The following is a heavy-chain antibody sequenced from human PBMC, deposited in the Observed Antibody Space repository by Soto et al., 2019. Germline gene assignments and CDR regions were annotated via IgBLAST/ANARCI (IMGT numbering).Heavy chain of an antibody. CDR3: ARSRYNWNPPPLAYYFDY. CDR2: IWYDGSNK. V-gene: IGHV3-33*01. Sequence: QVQLVESGGGVVQPGRSLRLSCAASGFTFSSYGMHWVRQAPGKGLEWVAVIWYDGSNKYYADSVKGRFTISRDNSKNTLYLQMNSLGAEDTAVYYCARSRYNWNPPPLAYYFDYWGQGTLVTVSS. J-gene: IGHJ4*02. CDR1: GFTFSSYG. D-gene: IGHD1-20*01.